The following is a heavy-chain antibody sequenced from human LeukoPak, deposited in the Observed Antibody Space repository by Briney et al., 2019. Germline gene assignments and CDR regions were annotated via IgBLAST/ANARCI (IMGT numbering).Heavy chain of an antibody. CDR1: GDSISSGHYY. J-gene: IGHJ4*02. D-gene: IGHD3-22*01. Sequence: SETLSLTCSVSGDSISSGHYYWSWIRQHPGMGLEWIGFISYSGNTFYNPSLKTRLSISVDTSKNQFSLRLSSVTAADTAVYYCARYQGYYDSGGYYSFDHWGQGRLVTVSS. CDR2: ISYSGNT. CDR3: ARYQGYYDSGGYYSFDH. V-gene: IGHV4-31*03.